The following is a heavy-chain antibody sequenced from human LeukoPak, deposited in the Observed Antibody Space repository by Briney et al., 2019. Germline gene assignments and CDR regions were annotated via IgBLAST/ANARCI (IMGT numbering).Heavy chain of an antibody. D-gene: IGHD3-16*01. CDR1: GASVSSGTSY. V-gene: IGHV4-61*03. CDR3: ARRSVGGGERFDY. CDR2: VYYSGST. Sequence: KSSETLSLTCTVSGASVSSGTSYWTWIRQPPGKGLDWIGYVYYSGSTTYNPSLKSRVTISLDTSKSDFSLKLTSVTAADTAVYYCARRSVGGGERFDYWGQGILVTVSS. J-gene: IGHJ4*02.